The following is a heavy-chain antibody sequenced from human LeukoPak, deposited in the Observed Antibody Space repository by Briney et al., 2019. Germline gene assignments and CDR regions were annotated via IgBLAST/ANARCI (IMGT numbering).Heavy chain of an antibody. CDR2: IIPIFGTA. V-gene: IGHV1-69*05. Sequence: SVKVSCKASGGTFSSYAISWVRQAPAQGLEWMGGIIPIFGTANYAQKFQGRVTITTDESTSTAYMELSSLRSEDTAVYYCASGYSYGSRFDYWGQGTLVTVSS. CDR1: GGTFSSYA. D-gene: IGHD5-18*01. CDR3: ASGYSYGSRFDY. J-gene: IGHJ4*02.